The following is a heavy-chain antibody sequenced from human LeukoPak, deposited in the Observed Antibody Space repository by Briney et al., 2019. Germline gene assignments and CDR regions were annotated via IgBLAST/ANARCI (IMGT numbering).Heavy chain of an antibody. J-gene: IGHJ4*02. CDR2: ISAYNGNT. CDR3: ARVCRYDYVWGSYRYSKCFDY. V-gene: IGHV1-18*01. Sequence: ASVKVSCKASGYTFTSYGISWVRQAPGQGLEWMGWISAYNGNTNYAQKLQGRVTMTTDTSTSTAYMELRSLRSDDTAVYYCARVCRYDYVWGSYRYSKCFDYWGQGTLVTVSS. CDR1: GYTFTSYG. D-gene: IGHD3-16*02.